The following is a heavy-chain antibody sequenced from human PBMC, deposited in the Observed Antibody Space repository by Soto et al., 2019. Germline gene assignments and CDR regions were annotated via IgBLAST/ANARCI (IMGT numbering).Heavy chain of an antibody. V-gene: IGHV1-69*13. CDR1: GGTFSSYA. CDR2: IIPLFGTA. D-gene: IGHD3-22*01. CDR3: AGIVVGGFDY. Sequence: SVKVSCKASGGTFSSYAIGWVRQAPGQGLEWMGGIIPLFGTANYAQKFQGRVTITADESTSTAYMELSSLRSEDTAVYYCAGIVVGGFDYWGQGTQVTVSS. J-gene: IGHJ4*02.